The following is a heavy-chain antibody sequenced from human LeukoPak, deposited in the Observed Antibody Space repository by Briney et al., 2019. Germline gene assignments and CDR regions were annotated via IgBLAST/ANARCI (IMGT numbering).Heavy chain of an antibody. CDR3: ARDLYGDYRGRFDY. V-gene: IGHV3-48*01. Sequence: GGSLRLSCAASGFTFSNYGMNWVRQAPGKGLEWVSYISSSSSTIYYADSVKGRFTISRDNAKNSLYLQMNSLRAEDTAVYYCARDLYGDYRGRFDYWGQGTLVTVSS. CDR2: ISSSSSTI. D-gene: IGHD4-17*01. J-gene: IGHJ4*02. CDR1: GFTFSNYG.